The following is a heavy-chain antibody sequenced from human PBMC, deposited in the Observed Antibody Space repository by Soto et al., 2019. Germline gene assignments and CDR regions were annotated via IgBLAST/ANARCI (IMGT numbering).Heavy chain of an antibody. CDR2: ISYGGSNK. CDR1: GFTFSSYG. J-gene: IGHJ4*02. CDR3: AKSWGDYYGSGSSAPAGY. V-gene: IGHV3-30*18. D-gene: IGHD3-10*01. Sequence: GGSLRLSCAASGFTFSSYGMHWVRQGPGKGLEWVAVISYGGSNKYYADSVKGRFTISRDNSKNTLYLQMNSLRAEDTAVYYCAKSWGDYYGSGSSAPAGYWGQGTLVTVSS.